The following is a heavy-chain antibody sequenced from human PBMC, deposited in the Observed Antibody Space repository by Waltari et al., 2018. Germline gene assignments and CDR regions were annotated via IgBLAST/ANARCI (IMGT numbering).Heavy chain of an antibody. Sequence: QVQLQESGPGLVKPSQTLSLTCTVSGGSISSGGYYWSWIRKHPGKDLEWIGYIYYSGSTYYNPSLKSQVTISVDTSKNQFSLKLSSVTAADTAVYYCARLSSGYSTGRYFDYWGQGTLVTVSS. D-gene: IGHD3-22*01. CDR2: IYYSGST. V-gene: IGHV4-31*01. CDR1: GGSISSGGYY. CDR3: ARLSSGYSTGRYFDY. J-gene: IGHJ4*02.